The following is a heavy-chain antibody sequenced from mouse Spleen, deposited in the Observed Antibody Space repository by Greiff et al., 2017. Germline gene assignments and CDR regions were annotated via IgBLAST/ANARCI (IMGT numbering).Heavy chain of an antibody. CDR1: GFTFSDYG. CDR2: ISSGSSTI. J-gene: IGHJ1*01. V-gene: IGHV5-17*01. CDR3: ARHDGYSHWYFDV. Sequence: EVKVVESGGGLVKPGGSLKLSCAASGFTFSDYGMHWVRQAPEKGLEWVAYISSGSSTIYYADTVKGRFTISRDNAKNTLFLQMTSLRSEDTAMYYCARHDGYSHWYFDVWGAGTTVTVSS. D-gene: IGHD2-3*01.